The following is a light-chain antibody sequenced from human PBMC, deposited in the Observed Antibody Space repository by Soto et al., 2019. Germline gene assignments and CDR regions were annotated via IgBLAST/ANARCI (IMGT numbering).Light chain of an antibody. CDR2: GAF. Sequence: EIVLTQSPATLSVSPGEGATLSCRTSQIIGTNLAWYQQKPGQAPRLLIYGAFIRAPGFPVRFRGTGSGSECTLTISSLQSEDGALYFCQQYDKWPYTFGQGTNLELQ. V-gene: IGKV3-15*01. CDR1: QIIGTN. CDR3: QQYDKWPYT. J-gene: IGKJ2*01.